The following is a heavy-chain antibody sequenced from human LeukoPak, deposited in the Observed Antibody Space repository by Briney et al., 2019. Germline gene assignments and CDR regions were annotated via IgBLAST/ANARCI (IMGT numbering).Heavy chain of an antibody. J-gene: IGHJ4*02. CDR2: IYYSGST. D-gene: IGHD2-21*01. V-gene: IGHV4-59*12. Sequence: SETLSLTCTVSGGSISSYYWSWIRQPPGKGLEWIGYIYYSGSTNYNPSLKSRVTISVDTSKNQFSLKLSSVTAADTAVYYCARDDGLGGGVADWGQGTLVTVSS. CDR1: GGSISSYY. CDR3: ARDDGLGGGVAD.